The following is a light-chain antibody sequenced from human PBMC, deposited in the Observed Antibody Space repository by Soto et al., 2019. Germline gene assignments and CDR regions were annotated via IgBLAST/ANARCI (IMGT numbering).Light chain of an antibody. Sequence: QSVLTQPRSVSGSPGQSVTISCTGTSSDVGGYNYVSWYQQHPGKAPKLMIYDVSKRPSGVPDRFSGSKSGNTASLTISGLQAEDEADYYCCSYAGSYTLGVFCGGTKLTVL. V-gene: IGLV2-11*01. CDR3: CSYAGSYTLGV. J-gene: IGLJ3*02. CDR1: SSDVGGYNY. CDR2: DVS.